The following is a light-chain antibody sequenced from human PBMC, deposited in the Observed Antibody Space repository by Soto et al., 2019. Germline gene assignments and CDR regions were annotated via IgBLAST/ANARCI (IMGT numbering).Light chain of an antibody. Sequence: DLQMTQSPSSVSASVGDRVTLTCRASQGISNWLAWYQQKPGKAPKFLIYAVSTLQSGVPSRFSGSVSGTNFTLTISSLQPEDFATYYCQQANSFPVIFGGGTKVEIK. CDR1: QGISNW. V-gene: IGKV1-12*01. J-gene: IGKJ4*01. CDR3: QQANSFPVI. CDR2: AVS.